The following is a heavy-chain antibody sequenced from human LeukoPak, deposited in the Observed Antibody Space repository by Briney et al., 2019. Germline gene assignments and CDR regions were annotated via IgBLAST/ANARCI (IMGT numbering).Heavy chain of an antibody. CDR2: INHSGST. J-gene: IGHJ4*02. D-gene: IGHD3-10*01. V-gene: IGHV4-34*01. CDR1: GFTFSTYS. CDR3: ASRYYGSGSYYKGLSRGYYFDY. Sequence: PGGSLRLSCAASGFTFSTYSMNWVRQASGKGLEWIGEINHSGSTNYNPSLKSRVTISVDTSKNQFSLKLSSVTAADTAVYYCASRYYGSGSYYKGLSRGYYFDYWGQGTLVTVSS.